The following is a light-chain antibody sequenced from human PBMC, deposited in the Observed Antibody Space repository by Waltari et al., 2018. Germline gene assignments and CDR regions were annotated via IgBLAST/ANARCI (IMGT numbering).Light chain of an antibody. CDR2: DVN. Sequence: QSALTQPASVSGSPGQSITISCTGSSSDVGGSNYVSWYQQHPGKAPKLMIYDVNKRPSGVSDHFSGSKSGNTASLTISGLLAEDEADYYCCAWGGDGTYVFGTGSKVTVL. V-gene: IGLV2-23*02. CDR1: SSDVGGSNY. CDR3: CAWGGDGTYV. J-gene: IGLJ1*01.